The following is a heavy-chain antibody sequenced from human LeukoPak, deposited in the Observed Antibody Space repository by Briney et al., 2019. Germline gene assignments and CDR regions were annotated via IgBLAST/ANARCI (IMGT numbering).Heavy chain of an antibody. J-gene: IGHJ4*02. CDR2: INVGNGNT. CDR3: ARDNGDYYGSGSFDY. CDR1: GYSFSTYA. Sequence: ASVTVSFKPSGYSFSTYAMQWVRQAPGQRLEWMGWINVGNGNTKYSQKFQGRVTLTRDTSASTAYMELSSLRSEDTAVYYCARDNGDYYGSGSFDYWGQGTLVTVSS. V-gene: IGHV1-3*01. D-gene: IGHD3-10*01.